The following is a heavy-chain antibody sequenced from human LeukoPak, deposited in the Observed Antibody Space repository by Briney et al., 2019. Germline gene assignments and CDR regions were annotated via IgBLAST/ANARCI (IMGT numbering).Heavy chain of an antibody. D-gene: IGHD6-13*01. CDR2: IYYSGST. CDR3: ARHSSSWYNDDAFDI. Sequence: GSLRLSCAASGFTFSSYSMNWVRQAPGKGLEWIGSIYYSGSTYYNPSLKSRVTISVDTSKNQFSLKLSSVTAADTAVYYCARHSSSWYNDDAFDIWGQGTMVTVSS. J-gene: IGHJ3*02. V-gene: IGHV4-39*01. CDR1: GFTFSSYSMN.